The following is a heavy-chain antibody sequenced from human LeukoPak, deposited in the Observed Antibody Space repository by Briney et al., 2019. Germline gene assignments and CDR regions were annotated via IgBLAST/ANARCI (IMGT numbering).Heavy chain of an antibody. CDR2: INHSGST. Sequence: SETLSLACAVYGGSFSGYYWSWIRQPPGKGLEWIGEINHSGSTNYNPPLKSRVTISVDTSKNQFSLKLSSVTAADTAVYYCARYTPVFVVRGAPKPSAFDIWGQGTMVTVSS. V-gene: IGHV4-34*01. CDR1: GGSFSGYY. J-gene: IGHJ3*02. CDR3: ARYTPVFVVRGAPKPSAFDI. D-gene: IGHD3-10*01.